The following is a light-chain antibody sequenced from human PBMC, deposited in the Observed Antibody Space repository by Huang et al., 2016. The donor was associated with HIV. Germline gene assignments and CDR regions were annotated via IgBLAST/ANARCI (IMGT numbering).Light chain of an antibody. CDR2: GAS. Sequence: EILTTQSPATLSVSPGQGAALSCRASRKVSSNLAWYQQKPGQSPRLLIYGASTRATGIPARFTGSGSGTEFTLTINSLQSEDFAIYYCQQYDKWPRTFGQGTKVEI. CDR3: QQYDKWPRT. V-gene: IGKV3-15*01. CDR1: RKVSSN. J-gene: IGKJ1*01.